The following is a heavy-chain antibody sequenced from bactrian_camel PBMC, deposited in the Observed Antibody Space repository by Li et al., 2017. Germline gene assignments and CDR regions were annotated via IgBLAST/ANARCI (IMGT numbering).Heavy chain of an antibody. CDR1: GYANC. D-gene: IGHD4*01. J-gene: IGHJ4*01. Sequence: HVQLVESGGGSAQAGGSLRLSCAASGYANCLAWFRQAPGKERERVAGFSPNAVTDYADSVKGRFTISKDNAKNVLNLQMHDLKPEDSAMYYCAAGHCAGGSCTCSRELYDYNTWGQQGTQVTVS. V-gene: IGHV3S55*01. CDR2: FSPNAVT.